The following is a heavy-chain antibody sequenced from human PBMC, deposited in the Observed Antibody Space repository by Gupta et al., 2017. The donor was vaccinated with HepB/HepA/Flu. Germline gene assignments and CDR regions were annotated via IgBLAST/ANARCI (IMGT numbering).Heavy chain of an antibody. CDR2: VSYGGSNK. Sequence: QVQLVASGGGVAQPGTSLRLSCAASHFIFSDYAMHWVRQAPGKGLEWVAAVSYGGSNKFHSDSVKGRFFISRDNSEHTLYLQMNRLTVEDTAVYYCARDEKGPQTGYLDFWGQGTLVSVSS. J-gene: IGHJ4*02. CDR3: ARDEKGPQTGYLDF. D-gene: IGHD2-15*01. V-gene: IGHV3-30*04. CDR1: HFIFSDYA.